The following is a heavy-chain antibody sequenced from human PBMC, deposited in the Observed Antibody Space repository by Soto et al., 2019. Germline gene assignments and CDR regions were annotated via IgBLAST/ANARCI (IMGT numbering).Heavy chain of an antibody. J-gene: IGHJ4*02. CDR1: GFTFSSYG. D-gene: IGHD3-22*01. V-gene: IGHV3-33*01. CDR3: ARGPGTENYYDSSGSTTFDY. CDR2: IWYDGSNK. Sequence: PGGSLRLSCAASGFTFSSYGMHWVRQAPGKGLEWVAVIWYDGSNKYYADSVKGRFTISRDNSKNTLYLQMNSLRAEDTAVYYCARGPGTENYYDSSGSTTFDYWGQGTLVTVSS.